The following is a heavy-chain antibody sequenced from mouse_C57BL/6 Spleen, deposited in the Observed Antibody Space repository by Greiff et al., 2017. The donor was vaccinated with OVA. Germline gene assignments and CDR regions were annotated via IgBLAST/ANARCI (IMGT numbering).Heavy chain of an antibody. J-gene: IGHJ3*01. V-gene: IGHV1-55*01. D-gene: IGHD2-14*01. Sequence: QVQLQQSGAELVKPGASVKMSCKASGYTFTSYWITWVKQRPGQGLEWIGDIYPGSGSTNYNEKFKSKATLTVDTSSSTAYMQLSSLTSEDSAVYYCARSLPIGRVFAYWGQGTLVTVSA. CDR1: GYTFTSYW. CDR3: ARSLPIGRVFAY. CDR2: IYPGSGST.